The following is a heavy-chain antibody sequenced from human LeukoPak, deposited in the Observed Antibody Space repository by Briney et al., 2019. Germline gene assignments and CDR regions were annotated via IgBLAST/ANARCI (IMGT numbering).Heavy chain of an antibody. J-gene: IGHJ4*02. Sequence: PGGSLRLSCAASGFTFSDYYMSWIRQAPGKGLEWVSYISSSGSTKYYADSVKGRFAISRDNAKNSLYLQMNILRAEDTAVYYCARWGKGYYGSGSSYYFDYWGQGTLVTVSS. V-gene: IGHV3-11*04. CDR2: ISSSGSTK. D-gene: IGHD3-10*01. CDR3: ARWGKGYYGSGSSYYFDY. CDR1: GFTFSDYY.